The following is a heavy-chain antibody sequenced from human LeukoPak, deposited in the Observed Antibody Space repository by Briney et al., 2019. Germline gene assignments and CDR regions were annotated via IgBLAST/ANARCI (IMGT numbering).Heavy chain of an antibody. CDR3: ARASGSYDY. CDR2: TYYRSKWYN. J-gene: IGHJ4*02. Sequence: SQTLSLTCAISGDSVSSNSDAWNWIRQSPSRGLEWLGRTYYRSKWYNDYAVSVKSRITINADTSRNQISLQLNSVPPEDTAAYYCARASGSYDYWGQGTLVTVSS. V-gene: IGHV6-1*01. CDR1: GDSVSSNSDA. D-gene: IGHD1-26*01.